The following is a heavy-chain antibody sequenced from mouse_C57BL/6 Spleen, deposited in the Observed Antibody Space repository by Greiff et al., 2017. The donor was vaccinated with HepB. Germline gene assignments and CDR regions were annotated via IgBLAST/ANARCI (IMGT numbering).Heavy chain of an antibody. J-gene: IGHJ4*01. D-gene: IGHD1-1*01. V-gene: IGHV1-55*01. CDR1: GYTFTSYW. CDR3: ARWVTVVATNAMDY. CDR2: IYPGSGST. Sequence: QVQLQQPGAELVKPGASVKMSCKASGYTFTSYWITWVKPRPGQGLEWIGDIYPGSGSTNYNEKFKSKATLTVDTSSSTAYMQLSSLTSEDSAVYYCARWVTVVATNAMDYWGQGTSVTVSS.